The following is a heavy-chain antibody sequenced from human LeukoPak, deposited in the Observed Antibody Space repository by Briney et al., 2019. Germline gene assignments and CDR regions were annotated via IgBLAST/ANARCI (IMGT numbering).Heavy chain of an antibody. Sequence: SSETLSLTCTVSGVSISSYYWSWIRQPPGKGLEWIGYIYYSGSTNYNPSLKSRVTISVDTSKNQFSLKLSSVTAADTAVYYCARGLYCSGGSCTFDYWGQGTLVTVSS. J-gene: IGHJ4*02. CDR3: ARGLYCSGGSCTFDY. CDR1: GVSISSYY. CDR2: IYYSGST. D-gene: IGHD2-15*01. V-gene: IGHV4-59*01.